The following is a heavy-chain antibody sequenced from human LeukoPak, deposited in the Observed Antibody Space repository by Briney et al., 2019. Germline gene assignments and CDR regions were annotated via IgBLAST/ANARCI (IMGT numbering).Heavy chain of an antibody. Sequence: ASVKVSCKASGYTFIGYYMHWVRQAPGQGLEWMAWINPNSGGTNYAQKFQGRVTMTRDTSISTAYMELSRLRSDDTAVYYCARGRNDDSSGYCPFDPWGQGTLVTVSS. CDR3: ARGRNDDSSGYCPFDP. J-gene: IGHJ5*02. V-gene: IGHV1-2*02. CDR1: GYTFIGYY. CDR2: INPNSGGT. D-gene: IGHD3-22*01.